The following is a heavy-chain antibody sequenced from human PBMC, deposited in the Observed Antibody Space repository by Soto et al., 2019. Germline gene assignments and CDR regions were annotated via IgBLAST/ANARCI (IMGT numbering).Heavy chain of an antibody. CDR3: ARTQAAYCGGDCYSFDY. CDR2: IIPIFGTA. Sequence: QVQLVQSGAEVKKPGSSVKVSCKASGGTFSSYAISWVRQAPGQGLEWMGGIIPIFGTATYAQKFQGRVTITADESTSTAYMELSSLRSEDTAVYYCARTQAAYCGGDCYSFDYWGQGTLVTVSS. CDR1: GGTFSSYA. V-gene: IGHV1-69*01. J-gene: IGHJ4*02. D-gene: IGHD2-21*02.